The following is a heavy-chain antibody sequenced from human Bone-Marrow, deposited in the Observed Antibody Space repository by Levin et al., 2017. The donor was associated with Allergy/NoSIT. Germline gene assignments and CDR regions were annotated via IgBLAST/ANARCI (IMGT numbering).Heavy chain of an antibody. CDR1: GDSISTYY. D-gene: IGHD2-8*01. V-gene: IGHV4-59*01. Sequence: MTSETLSLTCTVSGDSISTYYWSWLRQPPGKGLEWIGYIHYSGSTNYNPSLKSRVTMSVDTSKNKFSLKLNSVTAADTALYNGAIYDRNTQVYARRFWGQGTPVTVSS. CDR2: IHYSGST. J-gene: IGHJ4*02. CDR3: AIYDRNTQVYARRF.